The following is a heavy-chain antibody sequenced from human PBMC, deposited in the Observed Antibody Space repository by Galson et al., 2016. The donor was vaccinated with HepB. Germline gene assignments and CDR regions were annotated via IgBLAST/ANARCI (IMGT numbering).Heavy chain of an antibody. D-gene: IGHD3-16*01. CDR1: GGSIGTYY. V-gene: IGHV4-59*01. CDR3: ARFGGSRNAFDV. J-gene: IGHJ3*01. Sequence: SETLSLTCSISGGSIGTYYWSWIRQPPGEGLEWIGYIYFSVTTNYNPSLKSRATISGDTSKKQFSLKLRSVTAADTALYYFARFGGSRNAFDVWGQGTMVTVSS. CDR2: IYFSVTT.